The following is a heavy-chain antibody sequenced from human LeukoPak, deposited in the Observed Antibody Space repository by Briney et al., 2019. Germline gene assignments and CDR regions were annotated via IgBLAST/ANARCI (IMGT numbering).Heavy chain of an antibody. Sequence: LPGGSLRLSCVASGFTFSTYTFNWVRQAPGKGLEWLSYISSGGLTIFYADSVKGRFTISRDNTKNSIFLDMTNPRAEDTAVYYCARDFDYGDYIDFWGQGTLVAVSS. CDR2: ISSGGLTI. CDR3: ARDFDYGDYIDF. V-gene: IGHV3-48*04. D-gene: IGHD4/OR15-4a*01. CDR1: GFTFSTYT. J-gene: IGHJ4*02.